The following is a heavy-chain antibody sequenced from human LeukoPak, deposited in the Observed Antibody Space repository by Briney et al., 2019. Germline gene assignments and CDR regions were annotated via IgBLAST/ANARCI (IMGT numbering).Heavy chain of an antibody. V-gene: IGHV1-24*01. J-gene: IGHJ4*02. Sequence: GASAKVSCKVSGYTLTELSMHWVRQAPGKGLEWMGGFDPEDGETIYAQKFQGRVTMTEDTSTDTAYMELSSLRSEDTAVYYCATVVDSGYDSYYFDYWGQGTLVTVSS. CDR3: ATVVDSGYDSYYFDY. CDR2: FDPEDGET. CDR1: GYTLTELS. D-gene: IGHD5-12*01.